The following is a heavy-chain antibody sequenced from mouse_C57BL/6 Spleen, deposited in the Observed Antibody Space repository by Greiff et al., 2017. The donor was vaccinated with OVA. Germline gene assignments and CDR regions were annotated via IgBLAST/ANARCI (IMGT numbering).Heavy chain of an antibody. J-gene: IGHJ1*03. CDR3: ASPELRVYFDV. D-gene: IGHD1-1*01. CDR2: IDPEDGET. CDR1: GFNIKDYY. V-gene: IGHV14-2*01. Sequence: VHVKQSGAELVKPGASVKLSCTASGFNIKDYYMHWVKQRTEQGLEWIGRIDPEDGETKYAPKFQGKATITADTSSNTAYLQLSSLTSEDTAVYYCASPELRVYFDVWGTGTTVTVSS.